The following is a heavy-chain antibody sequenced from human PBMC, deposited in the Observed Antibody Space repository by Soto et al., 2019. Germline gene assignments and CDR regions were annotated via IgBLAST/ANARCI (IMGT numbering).Heavy chain of an antibody. V-gene: IGHV3-33*01. CDR2: IWYDGSNK. Sequence: GSLRLSCAASGFTFSSYGMHWVRQAPGKGLEWVAVIWYDGSNKYYADSVKGRFTISRDNSKNTLYLQMNSLRAEDTAVYYCARDGARTYYYDSSGYYSGLFDYWGQGTLVTVSS. CDR3: ARDGARTYYYDSSGYYSGLFDY. J-gene: IGHJ4*02. D-gene: IGHD3-22*01. CDR1: GFTFSSYG.